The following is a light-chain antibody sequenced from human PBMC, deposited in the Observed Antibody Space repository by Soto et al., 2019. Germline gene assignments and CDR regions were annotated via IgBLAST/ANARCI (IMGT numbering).Light chain of an antibody. CDR2: GVT. Sequence: QSVLTQPASVSGSPGQSITISCTGTSDNYVSWYQQHPGKVPKLMIYGVTNRPSGVSDRFSASKSGNTASLTISGLQTEDEAAYYCSSYTNSRTLLFGAGTKVTVL. V-gene: IGLV2-14*01. CDR3: SSYTNSRTLL. CDR1: SDNY. J-gene: IGLJ1*01.